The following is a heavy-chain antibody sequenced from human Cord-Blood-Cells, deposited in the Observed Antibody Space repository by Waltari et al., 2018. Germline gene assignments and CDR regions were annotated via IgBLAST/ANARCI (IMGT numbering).Heavy chain of an antibody. D-gene: IGHD4-17*01. V-gene: IGHV1-69*06. J-gene: IGHJ4*02. CDR3: ARVRGDYGDYSFDY. CDR2: IIPICVTA. CDR1: GGTFSSYV. Sequence: QVQLVQSGAEVKKLGSSVKVSCKASGGTFSSYVISWVRQAPGHGLEWIGGIIPICVTANYAQKFQGRVTITADKSTSTAYMELSSLRSEDTAVYYCARVRGDYGDYSFDYWGQGTLVTVSS.